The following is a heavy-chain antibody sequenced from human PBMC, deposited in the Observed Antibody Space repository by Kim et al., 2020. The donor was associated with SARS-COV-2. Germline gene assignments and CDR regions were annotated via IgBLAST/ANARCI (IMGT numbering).Heavy chain of an antibody. CDR2: INPDGSQT. Sequence: GGSLRLSCAASGFSFSVYYMSWVRQPPGKGLEWVAIINPDGSQTQYVGSVKGRFTMSRDNAKNSVYLQMNSLRAEDTAVYYCVRDVGNWNAFANWGQGTL. CDR1: GFSFSVYY. D-gene: IGHD1-1*01. V-gene: IGHV3-7*01. J-gene: IGHJ4*02. CDR3: VRDVGNWNAFAN.